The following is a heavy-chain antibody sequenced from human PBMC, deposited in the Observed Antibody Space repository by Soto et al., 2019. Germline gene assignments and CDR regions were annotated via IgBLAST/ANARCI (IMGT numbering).Heavy chain of an antibody. D-gene: IGHD2-2*01. V-gene: IGHV3-48*03. CDR1: GFTFSSSA. Sequence: EVQLVESGGGLVQPGGSLRLSCVASGFTFSSSAMYWVRQAPGKGLEWVSYIHPAGQPIFYADSVKGRFTISRDNAKNSLYLQMNSLRAEDTAVYDCASRGSSWGQGTMVTVSS. J-gene: IGHJ3*01. CDR3: ASRGSS. CDR2: IHPAGQPI.